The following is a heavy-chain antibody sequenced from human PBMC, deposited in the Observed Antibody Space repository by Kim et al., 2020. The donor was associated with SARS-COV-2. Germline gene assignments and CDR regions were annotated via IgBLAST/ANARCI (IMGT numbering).Heavy chain of an antibody. J-gene: IGHJ6*02. CDR3: ARGEYSSSWWRGMDV. CDR1: GFTFSSYG. D-gene: IGHD6-13*01. V-gene: IGHV3-33*01. Sequence: GGSLRLSCAASGFTFSSYGMHWVRQAPGKGLEWVAVIWYDGSNKYYADSVKGRFTISRDNSKNTLYLQMNSLRAEDTAVYYCARGEYSSSWWRGMDVWGQGTTVTVSS. CDR2: IWYDGSNK.